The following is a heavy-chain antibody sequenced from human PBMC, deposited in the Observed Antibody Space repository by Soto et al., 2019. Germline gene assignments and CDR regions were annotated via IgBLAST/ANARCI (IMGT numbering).Heavy chain of an antibody. D-gene: IGHD4-17*01. V-gene: IGHV4-59*01. CDR3: SGSVRWPYYFDY. Sequence: SETLSLTCTVSGGSISSYYWSWIRQPPGKGLEWIGYIYYSGSTNYNPSLKSRVTISVDTSKNQFSLKLSSVTAADTAVYYCSGSVRWPYYFDYWGQGTLVTVSS. J-gene: IGHJ4*02. CDR2: IYYSGST. CDR1: GGSISSYY.